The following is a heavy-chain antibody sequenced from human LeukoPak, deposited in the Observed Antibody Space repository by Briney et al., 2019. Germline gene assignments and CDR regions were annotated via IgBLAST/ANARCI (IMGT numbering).Heavy chain of an antibody. CDR1: GYTFTGYH. V-gene: IGHV1-46*01. Sequence: GASVKVSCKASGYTFTGYHMHWVRQVPGQGLEWMGIINPRGGGTNYAQKFQGRVTMTRDTSTSTVYMELSSLRSEDTAIYYCARGYDLSGAYYYYYGMDVWGQGTTVTVSS. CDR3: ARGYDLSGAYYYYYGMDV. J-gene: IGHJ6*02. D-gene: IGHD3-16*01. CDR2: INPRGGGT.